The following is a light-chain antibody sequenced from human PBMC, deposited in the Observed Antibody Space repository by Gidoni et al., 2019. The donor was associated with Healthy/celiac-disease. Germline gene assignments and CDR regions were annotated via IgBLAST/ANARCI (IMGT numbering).Light chain of an antibody. CDR2: WAS. V-gene: IGKV4-1*01. CDR3: QQYYSTFLT. Sequence: DIVMTQPPDSLAVSLGASATIHCKSSQSVLYSSNNKNYLAWYQQKPGQPPKLLIYWASTRASGIPDRFSGSGSGTDFTLTISSLQAEDVAVYYCQQYYSTFLTFGGGTKVEIK. CDR1: QSVLYSSNNKNY. J-gene: IGKJ4*01.